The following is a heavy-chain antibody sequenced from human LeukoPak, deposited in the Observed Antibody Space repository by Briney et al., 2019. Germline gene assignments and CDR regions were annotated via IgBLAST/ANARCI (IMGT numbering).Heavy chain of an antibody. CDR1: GVSISSYY. Sequence: SETLSLTCTVSGVSISSYYWSWIRQPPGKGLEWIGYIYYSGSTNYNPSLKSRVTISVDTSKNQFSLKLSSVTAADTAVYYCARENRYYYDSSGYSVAFDIWGQGTMVTVSS. CDR2: IYYSGST. J-gene: IGHJ3*02. CDR3: ARENRYYYDSSGYSVAFDI. V-gene: IGHV4-59*01. D-gene: IGHD3-22*01.